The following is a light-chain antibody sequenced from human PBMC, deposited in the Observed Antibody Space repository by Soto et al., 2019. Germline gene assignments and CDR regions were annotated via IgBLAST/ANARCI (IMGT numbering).Light chain of an antibody. CDR2: DAS. CDR3: QQSYSIPFT. J-gene: IGKJ5*01. Sequence: DIQMTHSPSTLSAAFGHRFTMIFRASQTISKWLAWYQQKPGQAPKLLIYDASTLESGVPSRFSGSGSGTDFSLTISSLQPVDFATYYCQQSYSIPFTFGQGTRLEI. V-gene: IGKV1-5*02. CDR1: QTISKW.